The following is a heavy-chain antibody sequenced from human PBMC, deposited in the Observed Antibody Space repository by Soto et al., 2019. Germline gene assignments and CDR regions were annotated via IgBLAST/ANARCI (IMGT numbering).Heavy chain of an antibody. D-gene: IGHD4-17*01. J-gene: IGHJ6*02. V-gene: IGHV1-2*04. Sequence: ASVKVSCKASGYTFTGYYMHWVRQAPGQGLEWMGWINPNSGGTNYAQKFQGWVTMTRGTSISTAYMELSRLRSDDTAVYYCAREMTTVIDYYYYYGMDVWGQGTTVTVSS. CDR1: GYTFTGYY. CDR2: INPNSGGT. CDR3: AREMTTVIDYYYYYGMDV.